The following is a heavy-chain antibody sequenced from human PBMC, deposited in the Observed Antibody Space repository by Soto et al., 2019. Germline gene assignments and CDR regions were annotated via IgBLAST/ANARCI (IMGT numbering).Heavy chain of an antibody. D-gene: IGHD6-19*01. CDR3: AKDRVRRLVIGHYYGMDV. J-gene: IGHJ6*02. Sequence: PGGSLRLSSAASGFTFSSYGMHWVRQAPGKGLEWVAVISYDGSNKYYADAVKGRFTISRDNSKNTLYLQMNSLRAEDTAVYYCAKDRVRRLVIGHYYGMDVWGQGTTVTVSS. CDR1: GFTFSSYG. CDR2: ISYDGSNK. V-gene: IGHV3-30*18.